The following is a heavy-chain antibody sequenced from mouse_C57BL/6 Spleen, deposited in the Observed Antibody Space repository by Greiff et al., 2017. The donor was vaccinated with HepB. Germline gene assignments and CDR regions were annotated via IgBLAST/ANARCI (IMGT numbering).Heavy chain of an antibody. D-gene: IGHD2-4*01. CDR1: GYTFTGYW. V-gene: IGHV1-9*01. CDR2: ILPGSGST. Sequence: QVQLQQSGAELMKPGASVKLSCKATGYTFTGYWIEWVKQRPGHGLEWIGEILPGSGSTNYNEKFKGKATFTADTSSNTAYMQLSSLTTEDSAIYYCARGGESFYYDYDGGAWFAYWGQGTLVTVSA. CDR3: ARGGESFYYDYDGGAWFAY. J-gene: IGHJ3*01.